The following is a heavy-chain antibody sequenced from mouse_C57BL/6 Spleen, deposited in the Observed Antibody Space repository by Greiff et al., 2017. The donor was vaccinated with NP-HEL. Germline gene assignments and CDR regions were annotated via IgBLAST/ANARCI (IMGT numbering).Heavy chain of an antibody. CDR1: GFTFTDYY. CDR3: ARYNEGTFWYFDV. D-gene: IGHD3-3*01. CDR2: IRNKANGYTT. V-gene: IGHV7-3*01. Sequence: EVQGVESGGGLVQPGGSLSLSCAASGFTFTDYYMSWVRQPPGKALEWLGFIRNKANGYTTEYSVSVKGRFTISRDNSQSILYLQMNALRAEDSATYYCARYNEGTFWYFDVWGTGTTVTVSS. J-gene: IGHJ1*03.